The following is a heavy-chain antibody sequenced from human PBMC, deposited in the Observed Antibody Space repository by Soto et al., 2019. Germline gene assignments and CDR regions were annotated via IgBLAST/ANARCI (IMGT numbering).Heavy chain of an antibody. D-gene: IGHD2-2*01. J-gene: IGHJ5*02. CDR2: IIPIFGTA. Sequence: SVKVSCKASGGTFSSYAISWVRQAPGQGLEWMGGIIPIFGTANYAQKFQGRVTITADESTSTAYMELSSLRSEDTAVYYCASELSPYCISTSCYSDNWFDPWGQGTLVTGTS. CDR1: GGTFSSYA. CDR3: ASELSPYCISTSCYSDNWFDP. V-gene: IGHV1-69*13.